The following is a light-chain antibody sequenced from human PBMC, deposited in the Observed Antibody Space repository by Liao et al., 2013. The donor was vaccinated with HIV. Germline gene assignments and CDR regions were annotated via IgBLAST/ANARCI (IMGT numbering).Light chain of an antibody. CDR1: KLGDKY. CDR2: QDT. CDR3: QAWDSSTGDVL. Sequence: SYELTQPPSVSVSPGQTASITCSGDKLGDKYACWYQQKPGQSPVLVIYQDTKRPSGIPERFSGSNSGNTATLTISGTPAMDEADYYCQAWDSSTGDVLFGGGTKLTVL. J-gene: IGLJ2*01. V-gene: IGLV3-1*01.